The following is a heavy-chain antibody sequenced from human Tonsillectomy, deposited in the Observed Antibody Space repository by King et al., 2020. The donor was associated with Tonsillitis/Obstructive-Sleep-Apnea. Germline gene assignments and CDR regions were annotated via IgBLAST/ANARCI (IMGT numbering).Heavy chain of an antibody. CDR1: GGTFSSYA. CDR3: ASQKNSSSWWDPFQH. J-gene: IGHJ1*01. Sequence: QLVQSGAEVKKPGSSVKVSCKASGGTFSSYAISWVRQAPGQGLEWMGGIIPIFVTANYAQKFQGRVTITADESTSTAYMELSSLRSEDTAVYYCASQKNSSSWWDPFQHWGQGTLVTVSS. D-gene: IGHD6-13*01. V-gene: IGHV1-69*12. CDR2: IIPIFVTA.